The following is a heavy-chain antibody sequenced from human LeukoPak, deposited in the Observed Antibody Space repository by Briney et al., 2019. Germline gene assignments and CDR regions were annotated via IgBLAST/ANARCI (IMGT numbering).Heavy chain of an antibody. CDR1: GFTFSSYA. J-gene: IGHJ4*02. V-gene: IGHV3-23*01. D-gene: IGHD3-16*01. Sequence: GGSLRLSCAASGFTFSSYAMSWVRQAPGKGLEWVSAISGSGGSTYYADSVKGRFTISRDNSKNTLYLQMNSLRAEDTAVYYCAKDLMGMITFGGVTDYWGQGTLVTVSS. CDR3: AKDLMGMITFGGVTDY. CDR2: ISGSGGST.